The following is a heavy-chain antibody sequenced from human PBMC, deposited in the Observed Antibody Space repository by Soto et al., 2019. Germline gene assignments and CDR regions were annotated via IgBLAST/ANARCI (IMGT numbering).Heavy chain of an antibody. CDR1: GFTFSSYY. CDR3: ARDPPATRHGMDV. J-gene: IGHJ6*02. Sequence: PGGSLRLSCAVSGFTFSSYYMSWVRQAPGKGLEWVSVIYSGGSTYYADSVRGRFTISRDNSKNTLYLQMKSLRAEDTAVYYCARDPPATRHGMDVWGQGTTVTVSS. V-gene: IGHV3-53*01. CDR2: IYSGGST.